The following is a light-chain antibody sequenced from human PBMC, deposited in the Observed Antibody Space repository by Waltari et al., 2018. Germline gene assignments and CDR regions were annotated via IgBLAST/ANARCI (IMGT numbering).Light chain of an antibody. CDR2: RAS. J-gene: IGKJ4*01. CDR3: QQYYGIPLT. Sequence: DIVLTQYPDSLTVSLGARATINCKSSQSILATSNNENYLAWFQQKPGQPPKLLIFRASTRQSGVPDRFSGSASGTDFTLTINSLQAEDVAVYFCQQYYGIPLTFGGGTKVEIK. V-gene: IGKV4-1*01. CDR1: QSILATSNNENY.